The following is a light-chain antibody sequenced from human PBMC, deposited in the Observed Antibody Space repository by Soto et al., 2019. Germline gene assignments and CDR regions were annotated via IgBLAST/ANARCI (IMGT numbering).Light chain of an antibody. CDR3: SSYAASTYA. V-gene: IGLV2-8*01. J-gene: IGLJ1*01. Sequence: SVLTQPPSASGSPGQSVTIFCTGTSSDVGGYNYVSWYQQHPGKAPKLIIYEVSKRPSGVTDRFSGSTSGNTASLTVSGLQTEDEADYYCSSYAASTYAFGTGTKVTVL. CDR2: EVS. CDR1: SSDVGGYNY.